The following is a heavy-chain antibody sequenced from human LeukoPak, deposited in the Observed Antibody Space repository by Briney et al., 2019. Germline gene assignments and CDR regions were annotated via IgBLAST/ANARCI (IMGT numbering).Heavy chain of an antibody. CDR1: GGSISSGSYY. CDR3: AREKAIVVVPAAIVSTWFDP. D-gene: IGHD2-2*02. J-gene: IGHJ5*02. V-gene: IGHV4-61*02. Sequence: SQTLSLTCTVSGGSISSGSYYWSWIRQPAGKGLEWIGRIYTSGSTNYNPSLKSRVTISVDTSKNQFSLKLSSVTAADTAVYYCAREKAIVVVPAAIVSTWFDPWGQGTLVTVSS. CDR2: IYTSGST.